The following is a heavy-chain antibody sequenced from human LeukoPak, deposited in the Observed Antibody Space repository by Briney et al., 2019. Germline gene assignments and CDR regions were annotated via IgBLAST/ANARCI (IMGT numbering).Heavy chain of an antibody. J-gene: IGHJ4*02. CDR3: ARDPSIFGVVIGFDY. D-gene: IGHD3-3*01. V-gene: IGHV1-2*02. CDR1: GYTFTGYY. Sequence: ASVKVSCKASGYTFTGYYMHWVRQAPGQGLEWMGWINPNNGGTNYAQKFQGRVTMTRDTSISTAYMELSRLRSDDTAVYYCARDPSIFGVVIGFDYWGQGTLVTVSS. CDR2: INPNNGGT.